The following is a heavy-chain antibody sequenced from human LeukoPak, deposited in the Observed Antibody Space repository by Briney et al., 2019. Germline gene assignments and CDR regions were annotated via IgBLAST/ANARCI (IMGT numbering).Heavy chain of an antibody. V-gene: IGHV4-34*01. J-gene: IGHJ5*02. CDR3: ARRQSRRITMVRGVMRSNWFDP. CDR2: INHSGST. D-gene: IGHD3-10*01. Sequence: SETLSLTCTVSGGSFSGYYWSWIRQPPGKGLEWIGEINHSGSTNYNPSLKSRVTISVDTSKNQFSLKLSSVTAADTAVYYCARRQSRRITMVRGVMRSNWFDPWGQGTLVTVSS. CDR1: GGSFSGYY.